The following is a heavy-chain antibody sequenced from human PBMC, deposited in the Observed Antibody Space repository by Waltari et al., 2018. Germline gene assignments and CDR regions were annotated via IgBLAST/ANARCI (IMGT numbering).Heavy chain of an antibody. D-gene: IGHD6-19*01. CDR3: ASQIRYNSGWIPFDY. CDR1: GFTYSNYW. V-gene: IGHV3-7*01. J-gene: IGHJ4*02. CDR2: RRKEGGFK. Sequence: EVQLVESGGGLVQPGGSLRLSCVGSGFTYSNYWMTWVRQVPGKGLEWVATRRKEGGFKYYVDSVKGRFTTSRDNARNSLFLQMSSLRVEDTAIYYCASQIRYNSGWIPFDYGGQGTLVTVSS.